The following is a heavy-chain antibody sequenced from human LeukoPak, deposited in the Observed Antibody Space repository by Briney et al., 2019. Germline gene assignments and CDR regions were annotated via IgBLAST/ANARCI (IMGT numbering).Heavy chain of an antibody. CDR3: ARGGYCTNGVCDTDFDY. CDR2: IYYSGST. D-gene: IGHD2-8*01. J-gene: IGHJ4*02. Sequence: PSQTLSLTCTVSGDSISSYYWSWIRQPPGKGLEWIGYIYYSGSTNYNPSLKSRVSISVDTSKNQFSLKLSSVTAADTAVYYCARGGYCTNGVCDTDFDYWGQGTLVTVSS. CDR1: GDSISSYY. V-gene: IGHV4-59*01.